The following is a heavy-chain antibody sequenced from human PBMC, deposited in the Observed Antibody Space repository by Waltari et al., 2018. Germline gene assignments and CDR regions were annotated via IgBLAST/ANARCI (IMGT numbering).Heavy chain of an antibody. D-gene: IGHD2-15*01. V-gene: IGHV4-4*02. J-gene: IGHJ4*02. CDR3: ARDRGRGIYLDS. Sequence: WGSRVRRAPGKGLEWIGQIHGSGKTNYNPSFASRVSVSLDTSTDQFSLKMTSATAADTAVYYCARDRGRGIYLDSWGQGTLVTVSP. CDR1: W. CDR2: IHGSGKT.